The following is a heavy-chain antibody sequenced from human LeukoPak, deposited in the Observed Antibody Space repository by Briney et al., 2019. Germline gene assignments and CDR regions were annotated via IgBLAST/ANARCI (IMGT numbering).Heavy chain of an antibody. CDR1: GGTFSSYA. V-gene: IGHV1-69*13. Sequence: SVKVSCKASGGTFSSYAISWVRQAPGQGLEWMGGIIPIFGTANYAQKFQGRVTITADESMSTAYMELSSLRSEDTAVYYCAREIPASYYFDYWGQGTLVTVSS. CDR2: IIPIFGTA. CDR3: AREIPASYYFDY. D-gene: IGHD2-15*01. J-gene: IGHJ4*02.